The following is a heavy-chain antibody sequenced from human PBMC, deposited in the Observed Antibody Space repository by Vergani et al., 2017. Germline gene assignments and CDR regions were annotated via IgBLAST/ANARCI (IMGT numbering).Heavy chain of an antibody. CDR3: TKAGQYDSDNFHDS. Sequence: VRLLESGGGLVQPGGSLRLSCVASGFSVSNSGMHWVRQTPGKGLEWVAFIQYDGSDIFYADFVEGRFTISRDNSKNSLYLQMRSLRADDSAVYYCTKAGQYDSDNFHDSWGQGALVTVAS. CDR1: GFSVSNSG. V-gene: IGHV3-30*02. J-gene: IGHJ1*01. D-gene: IGHD3-22*01. CDR2: IQYDGSDI.